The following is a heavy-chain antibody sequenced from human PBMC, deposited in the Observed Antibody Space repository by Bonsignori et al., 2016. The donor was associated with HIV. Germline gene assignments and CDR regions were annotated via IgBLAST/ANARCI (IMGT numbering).Heavy chain of an antibody. CDR2: IRSKAYGGTT. CDR1: GFTFGDYA. J-gene: IGHJ6*03. V-gene: IGHV3-49*04. Sequence: GESLKISCTASGFTFGDYAMSWVRQAPGKGLEWVGFIRSKAYGGTTEYAASVKGRFTISRDDSKSIAYLQMNSLKTEDTAVYYCRAVTTGYYYYYMDVWGKGTTVTVSS. D-gene: IGHD4-17*01. CDR3: RAVTTGYYYYYMDV.